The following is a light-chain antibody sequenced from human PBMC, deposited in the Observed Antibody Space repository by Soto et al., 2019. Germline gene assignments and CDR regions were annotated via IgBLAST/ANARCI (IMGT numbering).Light chain of an antibody. CDR3: QQYENLPT. CDR1: QSISSW. Sequence: DIHMTQSPSTLSASLGVRVTITCGASQSISSWLAWYQQKPGKAPRLLIYKASSLESGVPSRFSGSGSGTEFTLTISSLQPDDFATYYCQQYENLPTFGQGTRLEIK. CDR2: KAS. V-gene: IGKV1-5*03. J-gene: IGKJ5*01.